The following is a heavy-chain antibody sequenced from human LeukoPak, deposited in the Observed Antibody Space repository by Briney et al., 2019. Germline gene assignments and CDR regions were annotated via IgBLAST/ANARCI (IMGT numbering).Heavy chain of an antibody. J-gene: IGHJ6*03. Sequence: SQTLSLTCTVSGGSISSGSYYWSWIRQPAGKGLEWIGRIYTSGSTNYNPSLKSRVTISVDTSKNQFSLKLSSVTAADTAVYYCAREIFGVVITVYYYMDVWGKGTTVTVSS. V-gene: IGHV4-61*02. D-gene: IGHD3-3*01. CDR1: GGSISSGSYY. CDR3: AREIFGVVITVYYYMDV. CDR2: IYTSGST.